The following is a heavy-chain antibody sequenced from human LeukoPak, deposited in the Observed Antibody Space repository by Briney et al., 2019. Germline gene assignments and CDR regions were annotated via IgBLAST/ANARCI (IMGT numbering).Heavy chain of an antibody. J-gene: IGHJ3*02. CDR1: GFTFSSYS. CDR3: ARDTGTDAFDI. V-gene: IGHV3-21*01. Sequence: KPGGSLRLSCAASGFTFSSYSMNWVRQAPGKGLEWVSSISSSSYIYYADSVKGRFTISRDNAKNSLYLQMNSLRAEDTAVYYCARDTGTDAFDIWGQGTMVTVSS. D-gene: IGHD1-1*01. CDR2: ISSSSYI.